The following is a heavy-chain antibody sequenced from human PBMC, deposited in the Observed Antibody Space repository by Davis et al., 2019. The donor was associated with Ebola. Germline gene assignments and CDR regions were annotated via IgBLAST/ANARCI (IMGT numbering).Heavy chain of an antibody. CDR3: ARDLGAAAGNGDY. CDR2: IIPMLGIA. D-gene: IGHD6-13*01. V-gene: IGHV1-69*04. J-gene: IGHJ4*02. CDR1: GYTFTNYG. Sequence: SVKVSCKASGYTFTNYGISWVRQAPGQGLEWMGRIIPMLGIANYAQKFQGRVTITADKSTSTAYMELSSLRSEDTAVYYCARDLGAAAGNGDYWGQGTLVTVSS.